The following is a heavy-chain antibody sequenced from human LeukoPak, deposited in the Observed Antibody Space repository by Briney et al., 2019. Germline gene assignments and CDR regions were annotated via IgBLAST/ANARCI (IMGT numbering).Heavy chain of an antibody. V-gene: IGHV4-34*01. D-gene: IGHD5-12*01. CDR2: INHSGST. J-gene: IGHJ4*02. CDR3: ARGGYSGYVKFSAVDY. Sequence: KPSETLSLTCAVYGGSFSGYYWSWIRQPPGKGLEWIGEINHSGSTNYNPSLKSRVTISVDTSKNQFSLKLSSVTAAATAVYYCARGGYSGYVKFSAVDYWGQGTLVTVSS. CDR1: GGSFSGYY.